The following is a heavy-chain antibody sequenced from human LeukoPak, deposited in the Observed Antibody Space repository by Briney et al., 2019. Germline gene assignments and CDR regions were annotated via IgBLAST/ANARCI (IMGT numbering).Heavy chain of an antibody. V-gene: IGHV3-21*01. CDR3: ARDRNSNLGMDV. CDR2: ISSSSSYI. Sequence: GGSLRLSCAASGFTFSSYAMSWVRQAPGKGLEWVSSISSSSSYIYYADSVKGRFTISRDNAKNSLYLQMNSLRAEDTAVYYCARDRNSNLGMDVWGQGTTVTVSS. CDR1: GFTFSSYA. J-gene: IGHJ6*02. D-gene: IGHD4-11*01.